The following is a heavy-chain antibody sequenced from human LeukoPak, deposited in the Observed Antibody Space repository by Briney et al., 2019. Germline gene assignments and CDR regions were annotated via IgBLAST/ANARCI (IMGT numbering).Heavy chain of an antibody. CDR3: ARLSIVGATLNFFDY. V-gene: IGHV5-51*01. CDR2: IYPGDSDT. CDR1: GYSFTTYW. J-gene: IGHJ4*01. Sequence: GESLKISCKGSGYSFTTYWIVWVRQMPGKGLEWMGIIYPGDSDTRYSPSFQGQVTISADKSINTAYLQWSSLKASDSAIYYCARLSIVGATLNFFDYWGQEPWSPSPQ. D-gene: IGHD1-26*01.